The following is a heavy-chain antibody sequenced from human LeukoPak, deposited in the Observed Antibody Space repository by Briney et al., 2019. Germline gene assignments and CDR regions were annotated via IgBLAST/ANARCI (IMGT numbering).Heavy chain of an antibody. D-gene: IGHD3-10*01. CDR1: GGSISSYY. Sequence: PSETLSLTCIVSGGSISSYYWSWIRQPPGKGLEWIGYIYYSGSTNYNPSLKSRVTISVDTSKNQFSLKLSSVTAADTAVYYCARGRSSMVRGYYYYYMDVWGKGTTVTISS. J-gene: IGHJ6*03. CDR3: ARGRSSMVRGYYYYYMDV. CDR2: IYYSGST. V-gene: IGHV4-59*01.